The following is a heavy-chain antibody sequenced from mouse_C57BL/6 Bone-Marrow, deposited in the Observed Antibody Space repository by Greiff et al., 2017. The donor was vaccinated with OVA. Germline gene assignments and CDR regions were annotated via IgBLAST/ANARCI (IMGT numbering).Heavy chain of an antibody. Sequence: EVQGVESGGGLVKPGGSLKLSCAASGFTFSDYGMHWVRQAPEKGLEWVAYISSGSSTIYYADPVKGRFTISRDNAKNTLFLQMTSLRSEDTAMYYCARFTTDTAGFAYWGQGTLVTVSA. CDR2: ISSGSSTI. J-gene: IGHJ3*01. CDR3: ARFTTDTAGFAY. D-gene: IGHD1-1*01. CDR1: GFTFSDYG. V-gene: IGHV5-17*01.